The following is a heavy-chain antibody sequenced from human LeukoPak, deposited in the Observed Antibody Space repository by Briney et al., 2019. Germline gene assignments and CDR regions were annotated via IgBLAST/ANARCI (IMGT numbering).Heavy chain of an antibody. CDR1: GYSVSSGFY. CDR2: IYHSGNT. CDR3: ARAVGATTYWGFDY. D-gene: IGHD1-26*01. J-gene: IGHJ4*02. V-gene: IGHV4-38-2*02. Sequence: SETLSLTCTVSGYSVSSGFYWGWIRQPPGKGLEWVGIIYHSGNTYYNPSLKSRVTMSLDTSKNQFSPKLTSVTAADTAVYYCARAVGATTYWGFDYWGRGTLVTVSS.